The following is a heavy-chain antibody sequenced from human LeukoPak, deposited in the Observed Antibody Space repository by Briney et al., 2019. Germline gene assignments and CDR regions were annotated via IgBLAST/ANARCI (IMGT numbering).Heavy chain of an antibody. CDR1: GFTFSSYS. CDR3: ARVGSLAAAGTPDY. V-gene: IGHV3-21*01. Sequence: GGSLRLSCAASGFTFSSYSMNWVRQAPGKGLEWVSSISSSSSYIYYADSVKGRFTISRDNAKNSLSLQVNSLRADDTAVYYCARVGSLAAAGTPDYWGQGTLVTVSS. J-gene: IGHJ4*02. D-gene: IGHD6-13*01. CDR2: ISSSSSYI.